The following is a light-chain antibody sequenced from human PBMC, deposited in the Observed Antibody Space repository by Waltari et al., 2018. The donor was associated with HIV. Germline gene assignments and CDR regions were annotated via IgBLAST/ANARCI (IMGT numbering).Light chain of an antibody. V-gene: IGLV2-14*03. CDR3: CLRTSLYTFV. J-gene: IGLJ1*01. CDR1: RIDFRHL. CDR2: DVD. Sequence: QSALTQPASVSGPPVQSITVSCTVNRIDFRHLISWYQNHPGDVPKLLIHDVDKWPSGVSDRFSGSKSGSTALLTISGLQPEDEADYYCCLRTSLYTFVFGTGTKVTVL.